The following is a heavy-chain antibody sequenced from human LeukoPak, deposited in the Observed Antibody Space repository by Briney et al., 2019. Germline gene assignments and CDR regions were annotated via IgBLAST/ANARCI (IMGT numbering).Heavy chain of an antibody. CDR1: GGTFSSYA. D-gene: IGHD6-19*01. CDR2: ISAYNGNT. Sequence: HGASVKVSCKASGGTFSSYAISWVRQAPGQGLEWMGWISAYNGNTNYAQKLQGRVTMTTDTSTSTAYMELRSLRSDDTAVYYCARCSHDRYSSGWYRLDYWGQGTLVTVSS. J-gene: IGHJ4*02. CDR3: ARCSHDRYSSGWYRLDY. V-gene: IGHV1-18*01.